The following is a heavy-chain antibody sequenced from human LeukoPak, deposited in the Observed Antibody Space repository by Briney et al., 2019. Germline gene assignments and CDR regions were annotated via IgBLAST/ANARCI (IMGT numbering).Heavy chain of an antibody. V-gene: IGHV4-34*01. J-gene: IGHJ6*03. D-gene: IGHD4-23*01. CDR3: ARLHYGGNYGYYYYYMDV. CDR2: INHSGST. Sequence: SETLSLTCAVYGGSFSGYYWSWIRQPPGKGLEWIGEINHSGSTNYNPSLKSRVTISVDTSKNQFSLKLSSVTAADTAVYYCARLHYGGNYGYYYYYMDVWGKGTTVTISS. CDR1: GGSFSGYY.